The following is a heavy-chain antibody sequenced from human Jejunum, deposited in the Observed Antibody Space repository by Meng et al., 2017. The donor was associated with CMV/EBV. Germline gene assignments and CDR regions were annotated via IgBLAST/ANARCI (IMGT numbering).Heavy chain of an antibody. J-gene: IGHJ4*02. CDR3: ASGTRSGTSAIDY. CDR2: ISSRTSYV. CDR1: GFILSNYR. V-gene: IGHV3-21*01. D-gene: IGHD1-26*01. Sequence: ASGFILSNYRMNWLRQAPGQGLEWVSSISSRTSYVDYADSVKGRFTISRDNIKNSLYLQMNSLRAEDTGVYYCASGTRSGTSAIDYWGQGTLVTVSS.